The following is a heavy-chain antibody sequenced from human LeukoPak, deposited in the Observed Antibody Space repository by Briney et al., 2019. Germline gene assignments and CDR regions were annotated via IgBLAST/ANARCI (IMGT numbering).Heavy chain of an antibody. CDR2: IIPIFGTA. D-gene: IGHD3-22*01. Sequence: GASVKVSCKASGGTFSSYAISWVRQAPGQGLEWMGGIIPIFGTANYAQKFQGRVTITADESTSTAYMELSSLRSEDTAVYYCARVDSSGHYLQNWLDPWGQGTLVTVSS. CDR3: ARVDSSGHYLQNWLDP. J-gene: IGHJ5*02. V-gene: IGHV1-69*13. CDR1: GGTFSSYA.